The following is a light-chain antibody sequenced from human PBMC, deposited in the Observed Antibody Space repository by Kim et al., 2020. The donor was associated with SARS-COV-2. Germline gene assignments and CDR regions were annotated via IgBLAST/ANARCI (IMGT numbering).Light chain of an antibody. CDR1: QGISSY. J-gene: IGKJ4*01. Sequence: DIQLTQSPSFLSASIGDRVTITCRASQGISSYLDWYQQTPGKAPNLLIYAESTLQSGVPSRFSGSGSGTEFTLTISSLQPEDFATYYCQQLYSYPLAFGGGTKVDIK. CDR3: QQLYSYPLA. V-gene: IGKV1-9*01. CDR2: AES.